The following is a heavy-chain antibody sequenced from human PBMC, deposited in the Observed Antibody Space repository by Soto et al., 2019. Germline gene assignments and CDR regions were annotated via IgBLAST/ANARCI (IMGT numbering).Heavy chain of an antibody. V-gene: IGHV4-30-4*01. CDR1: GGSISSGDYY. Sequence: LTCIVSGGSISSGDYYWSWIRQPPGKGLEWIGYIYHTGSTYYNPSLKSRVTISVDTSKNQFSLKLSSVTAADTAVYYCARERPDGSRLDPWGQGTLVTVSS. D-gene: IGHD6-13*01. J-gene: IGHJ5*02. CDR3: ARERPDGSRLDP. CDR2: IYHTGST.